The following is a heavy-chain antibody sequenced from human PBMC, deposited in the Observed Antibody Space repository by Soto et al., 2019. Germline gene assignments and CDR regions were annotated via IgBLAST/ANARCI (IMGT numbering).Heavy chain of an antibody. V-gene: IGHV4-39*07. CDR2: INHSGRT. CDR3: ARDSLGIAVTGTRNNWFDP. J-gene: IGHJ5*02. D-gene: IGHD6-19*01. Sequence: SETLSLTCTVSGGSISSGDYYWSWIRQPPGKGLEWIGEINHSGRTNYNPSLKSRVTISVDTSKNQFYLKLSSVTAADTAVYYCARDSLGIAVTGTRNNWFDPWGQGTLVTVSS. CDR1: GGSISSGDYY.